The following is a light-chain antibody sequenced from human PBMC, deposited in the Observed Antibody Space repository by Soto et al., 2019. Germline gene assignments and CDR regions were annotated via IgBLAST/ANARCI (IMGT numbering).Light chain of an antibody. V-gene: IGKV1-39*01. J-gene: IGKJ1*01. Sequence: DIQMTQSPSSLSASVGDRVTITCRASQSINSYVNWYQQKPGKAPKLLIYAASSLQSGVPSRFSGSESGTDFTLTISSPQPEDFATYYCQQIYSNPPWTFGQGTEVEIK. CDR1: QSINSY. CDR3: QQIYSNPPWT. CDR2: AAS.